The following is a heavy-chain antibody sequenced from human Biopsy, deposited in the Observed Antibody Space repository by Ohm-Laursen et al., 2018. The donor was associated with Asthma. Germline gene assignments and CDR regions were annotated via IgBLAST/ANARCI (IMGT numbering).Heavy chain of an antibody. Sequence: TLSLTCTVPGGSISTYYWTWIRQPPGKGLEWVAYLYNSGTTNYNPSLKSRVTISVDTSKNQVSLNVRSVTAADTAVYYCARDRGGTYGRTFESWGQGTLVTVSS. CDR2: LYNSGTT. D-gene: IGHD1-26*01. CDR1: GGSISTYY. J-gene: IGHJ4*02. CDR3: ARDRGGTYGRTFES. V-gene: IGHV4-59*01.